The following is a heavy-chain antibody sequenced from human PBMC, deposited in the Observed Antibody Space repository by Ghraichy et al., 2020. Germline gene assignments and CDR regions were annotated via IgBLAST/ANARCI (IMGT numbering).Heavy chain of an antibody. CDR1: GGSISSYY. J-gene: IGHJ4*02. Sequence: SETLSLTCTVSGGSISSYYWSWIRQPPGKGLEWIGYIYYSGSTNYNPSLKSRVTISVDTSKNQFSLKLSSVTAADTAVYYCARVGPAYCGGDCSLDYWGQGTLVTVSS. CDR2: IYYSGST. CDR3: ARVGPAYCGGDCSLDY. D-gene: IGHD2-21*02. V-gene: IGHV4-59*01.